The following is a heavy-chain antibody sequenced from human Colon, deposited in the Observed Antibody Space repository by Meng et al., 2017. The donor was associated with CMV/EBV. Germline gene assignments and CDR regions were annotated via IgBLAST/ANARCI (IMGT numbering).Heavy chain of an antibody. D-gene: IGHD3-3*01. CDR1: GFSFSESG. CDR3: SNGLLGVQGH. Sequence: QVAVVESWGGVVQAGGSLRLSCGASGFSFSESGIHWLRQAPGKGLEWVSFIDTTNHYYADSVKGRFTISRDDSKRMVYLQMNNLKTEDTAMYFCSNGLLGVQGHWGQGTLVTVSS. V-gene: IGHV3-30*02. CDR2: IDTTNH. J-gene: IGHJ4*02.